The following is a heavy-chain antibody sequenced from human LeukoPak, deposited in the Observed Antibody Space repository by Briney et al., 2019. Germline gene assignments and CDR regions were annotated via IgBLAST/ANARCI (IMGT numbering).Heavy chain of an antibody. CDR3: ARALGEHNWFDP. D-gene: IGHD3-10*01. Sequence: GALRLSCAASGFTFRSYWMHWVRPAPGKGLVWVSRINSDGSSTSYADSVKGRFTISRDNAKNTLYLQMNSLRAEDTAVYYCARALGEHNWFDPWGQGTLVTVSS. V-gene: IGHV3-74*01. CDR1: GFTFRSYW. J-gene: IGHJ5*02. CDR2: INSDGSST.